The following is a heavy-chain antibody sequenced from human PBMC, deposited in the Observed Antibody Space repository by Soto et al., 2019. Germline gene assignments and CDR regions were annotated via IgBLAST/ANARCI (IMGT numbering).Heavy chain of an antibody. CDR3: SSCSGGSCYGMDV. CDR1: GGSISSSSYY. Sequence: SETLSLTCTVSGGSISSSSYYWGWIRQPPGKGLEWIGSIYYSGSTYYNPSLKSRVTISVDTSKNQFSLKLSSVTAADTAVYYCSSCSGGSCYGMDVWGQGTTVTVSS. J-gene: IGHJ6*02. V-gene: IGHV4-39*01. CDR2: IYYSGST. D-gene: IGHD2-15*01.